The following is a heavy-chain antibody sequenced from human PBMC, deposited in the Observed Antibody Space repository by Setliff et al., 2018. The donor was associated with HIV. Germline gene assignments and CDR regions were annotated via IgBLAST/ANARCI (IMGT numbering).Heavy chain of an antibody. J-gene: IGHJ4*02. D-gene: IGHD6-13*01. Sequence: SETLSLTCDVSGFSISSRYYWGWIRQPPGKGLEWIGTVYYSGSTYYNPSLKSRVTISVDTSENQLSLKLSSVTAADTAVYYCARDGYSSSWYVISGSFDYWGQGILVTVSS. CDR1: GFSISSRYY. CDR2: VYYSGST. V-gene: IGHV4-38-2*02. CDR3: ARDGYSSSWYVISGSFDY.